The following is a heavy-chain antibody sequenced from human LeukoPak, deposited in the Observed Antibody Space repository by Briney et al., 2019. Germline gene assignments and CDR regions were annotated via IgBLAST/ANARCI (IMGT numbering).Heavy chain of an antibody. CDR2: IYYSGST. V-gene: IGHV4-39*07. CDR3: ARDPNSPYYYDSSGLDY. D-gene: IGHD3-22*01. Sequence: EPSETLSLTCTLSGGSISSSSYYWGWIRQPPGKGLEWIGSIYYSGSTYYNPSLKSRVTISVDTSKNQFSLKLSSVTAADTAVYYCARDPNSPYYYDSSGLDYWGQGTLVTVSS. J-gene: IGHJ4*02. CDR1: GGSISSSSYY.